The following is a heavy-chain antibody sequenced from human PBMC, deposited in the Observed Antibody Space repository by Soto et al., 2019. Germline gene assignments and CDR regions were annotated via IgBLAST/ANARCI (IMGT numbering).Heavy chain of an antibody. CDR3: ARGSGWYPTNWFDP. CDR2: ISYDGSNK. V-gene: IGHV3-30-3*01. CDR1: GFTFSSYA. D-gene: IGHD6-19*01. J-gene: IGHJ5*02. Sequence: PGGSLRLSCAASGFTFSSYAMHWVRQAPGKGLEWVAVISYDGSNKYYADSVKGRFTISRDNSKNTLYLQMNSLRAEDTAVYYCARGSGWYPTNWFDPWGHGTLVTVSS.